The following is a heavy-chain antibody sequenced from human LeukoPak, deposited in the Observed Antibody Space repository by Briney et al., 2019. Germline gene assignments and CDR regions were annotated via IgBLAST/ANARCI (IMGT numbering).Heavy chain of an antibody. CDR1: GFTFRNYA. CDR2: ISYDGNVK. Sequence: TGGSLRLSRAVSGFTFRNYAIPWVRQAPGKGLEWVAFISYDGNVKYYADSVKGRFTISRDNSRNTLDLQMNSLRPEDTAIYYCARDLSEKYSTDYWGQGTLVTVSS. J-gene: IGHJ4*02. D-gene: IGHD1-26*01. CDR3: ARDLSEKYSTDY. V-gene: IGHV3-30-3*01.